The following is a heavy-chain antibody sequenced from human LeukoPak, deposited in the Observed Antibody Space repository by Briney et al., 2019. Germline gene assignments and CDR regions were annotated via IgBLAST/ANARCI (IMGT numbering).Heavy chain of an antibody. J-gene: IGHJ4*02. CDR3: AKDRDTAMEIDQ. CDR2: INRDGSEK. CDR1: GFTFSSYW. Sequence: PGGSLRLSCAASGFTFSSYWMSWVRQAPGKGLEWVATINRDGSEKYYVDSVKGRFTVSRDNAKSSLYLQMNSLRAEDTAMYYCAKDRDTAMEIDQWGQGTLVTVSS. V-gene: IGHV3-7*04. D-gene: IGHD5-18*01.